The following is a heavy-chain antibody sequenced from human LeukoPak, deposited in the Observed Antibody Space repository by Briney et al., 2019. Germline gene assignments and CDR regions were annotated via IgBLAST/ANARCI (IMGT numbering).Heavy chain of an antibody. Sequence: SETLSLTCTVSGDSISSFYWSWIRQAPGKGLECIGFIYINGDTSYNPSLKGRATLSLDTSKNQFSLRLTAVTAADTAVYYCAKTARTFASWGPGTLVTVSS. CDR3: AKTARTFAS. J-gene: IGHJ5*02. CDR1: GDSISSFY. D-gene: IGHD1-7*01. V-gene: IGHV4-4*09. CDR2: IYINGDT.